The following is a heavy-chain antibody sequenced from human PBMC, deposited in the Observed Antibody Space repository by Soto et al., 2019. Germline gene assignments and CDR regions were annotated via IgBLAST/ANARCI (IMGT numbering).Heavy chain of an antibody. D-gene: IGHD2-2*01. Sequence: SVKVSCKASGFTFTSSAMQWVRQARGQRLEWIGWIVVGSGNTNYAQKFQERVTITRDMSTSTAYMELSSLRSEDTAVYYCAAAASAYYYYMDVWGKGTTVTVSS. CDR3: AAAASAYYYYMDV. CDR2: IVVGSGNT. V-gene: IGHV1-58*02. J-gene: IGHJ6*03. CDR1: GFTFTSSA.